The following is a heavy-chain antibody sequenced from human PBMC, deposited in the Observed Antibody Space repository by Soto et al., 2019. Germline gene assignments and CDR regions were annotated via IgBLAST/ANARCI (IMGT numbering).Heavy chain of an antibody. D-gene: IGHD3-22*01. J-gene: IGHJ4*02. CDR3: ARACSTRPHSSGYHAPFDY. V-gene: IGHV4-31*03. Sequence: QVQLQESGPGLVKPSQTLSLTCTVSGGSISSGGYYWSWIRQHPGKGLEWIGYIYYSGSTYYNPSLNSRVTISVDTSKNQFSLKLSSVTAADTAVYYCARACSTRPHSSGYHAPFDYWGQGTLVTVSS. CDR1: GGSISSGGYY. CDR2: IYYSGST.